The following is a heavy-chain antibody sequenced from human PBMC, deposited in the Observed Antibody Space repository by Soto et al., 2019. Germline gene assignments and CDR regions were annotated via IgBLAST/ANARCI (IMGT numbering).Heavy chain of an antibody. V-gene: IGHV1-2*02. CDR2: INPNSGGT. CDR3: ARDSLNCSSTSCQGGFFGY. J-gene: IGHJ4*02. Sequence: ASVKVSCKASGYTFTGYYMHWVRQAPGQGLEWMGWINPNSGGTNYAQKFQGRVTMTRDTSISTAYMELSRLRSDDTAVYYCARDSLNCSSTSCQGGFFGYWGQGTLVTVSS. D-gene: IGHD2-2*01. CDR1: GYTFTGYY.